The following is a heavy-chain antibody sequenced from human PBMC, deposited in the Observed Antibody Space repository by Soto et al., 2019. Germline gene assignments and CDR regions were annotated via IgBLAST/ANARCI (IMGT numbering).Heavy chain of an antibody. CDR2: IIGSGGRT. CDR1: GFTFSSYA. D-gene: IGHD3-16*01. J-gene: IGHJ6*02. V-gene: IGHV3-23*01. CDR3: AKDRIMGSTTFWGMDV. Sequence: EVQLLESGGGLVQPGGSLRLSCAASGFTFSSYAMSWVRQAPGKGLEWVSAIIGSGGRTYYADSVKGRFTISRDNSKNTLDLQMNSLRVEDTAVYYWAKDRIMGSTTFWGMDVWGQGTTVTVSS.